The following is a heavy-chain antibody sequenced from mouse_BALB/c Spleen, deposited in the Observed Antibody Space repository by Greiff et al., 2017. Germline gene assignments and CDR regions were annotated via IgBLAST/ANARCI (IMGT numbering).Heavy chain of an antibody. Sequence: DVKLVESGGGLVKPGGSLKLSCAASGFTFSDYYMYWVRQTPEKRLEWVATISDGGSYTYYPDSVKGRFTISRDNAKNNLYLQMSSLKSEDTAMYYCARSTMITTGYWYFDVWGAGTTVTVSS. D-gene: IGHD2-4*01. V-gene: IGHV5-4*02. CDR1: GFTFSDYY. J-gene: IGHJ1*01. CDR3: ARSTMITTGYWYFDV. CDR2: ISDGGSYT.